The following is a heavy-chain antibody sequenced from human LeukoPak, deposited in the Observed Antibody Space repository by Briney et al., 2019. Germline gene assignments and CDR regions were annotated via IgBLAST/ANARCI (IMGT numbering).Heavy chain of an antibody. CDR2: ISDRSGHI. Sequence: PGGSLRLSCAASGPSITTYMMNWVRQAPGKGLEWVSSISDRSGHIYYADSVKGRFTISRDNSKNTLYLQMNSLRAEDTAVYYCAKERVAAADDAFDIWGQGTMVTVSS. D-gene: IGHD6-13*01. V-gene: IGHV3-21*01. J-gene: IGHJ3*02. CDR3: AKERVAAADDAFDI. CDR1: GPSITTYM.